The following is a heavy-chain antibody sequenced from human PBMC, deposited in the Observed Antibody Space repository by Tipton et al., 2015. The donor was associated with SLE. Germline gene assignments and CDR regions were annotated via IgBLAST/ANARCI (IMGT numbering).Heavy chain of an antibody. CDR1: GGSISGHY. CDR2: IYYSGDT. Sequence: GLVKPSETLSLTCTVSGGSISGHYWSWIRQPPGKALEWIGYIYYSGDTNYNPSLKSRVTFSVDTSKNQFSLKLSSVTAADTAVYYCARGEVRGVITSFDLWGRGTLVTVSS. D-gene: IGHD3-10*01. CDR3: ARGEVRGVITSFDL. J-gene: IGHJ2*01. V-gene: IGHV4-59*11.